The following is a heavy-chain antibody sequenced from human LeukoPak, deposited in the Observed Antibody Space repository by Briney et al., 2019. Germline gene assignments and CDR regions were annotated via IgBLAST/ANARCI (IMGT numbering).Heavy chain of an antibody. J-gene: IGHJ6*03. CDR2: IKQDGSEK. V-gene: IGHV3-7*01. CDR1: GFTFSSYW. D-gene: IGHD2-21*02. CDR3: AREMGVTKYYYYYYMDV. Sequence: GGSLRLSCAASGFTFSSYWMSWVRQAPGKGLEWVANIKQDGSEKYYVDSVKGRFTISRDNAKNSLYLQMNSLRAEDTAVYYCAREMGVTKYYYYYYMDVWGKGTTVTISS.